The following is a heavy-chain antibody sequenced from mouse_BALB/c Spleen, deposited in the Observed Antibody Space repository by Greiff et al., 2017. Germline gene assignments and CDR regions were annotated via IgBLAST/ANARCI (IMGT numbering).Heavy chain of an antibody. CDR1: GFSLTSYG. V-gene: IGHV2-2*02. CDR3: ARNLLWLRRGAMDY. D-gene: IGHD2-2*01. Sequence: QVQLQQSGPGLVQPSQSLSITCTVSGFSLTSYGVHWVRQSPGKGLEWLGVIWSGGSTDYNAAFISRLSISKDNSKSQVFFKMNSLQANDTAIYYCARNLLWLRRGAMDYWGQGTSVTVSS. J-gene: IGHJ4*01. CDR2: IWSGGST.